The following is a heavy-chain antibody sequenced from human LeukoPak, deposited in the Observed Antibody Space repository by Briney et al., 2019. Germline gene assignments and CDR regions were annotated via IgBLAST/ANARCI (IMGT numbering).Heavy chain of an antibody. CDR1: GGPFSGYF. V-gene: IGHV4-34*01. J-gene: IGHJ4*02. D-gene: IGHD3-10*01. CDR3: ARRYYYNLGSFPFDF. CDR2: IHNSGTT. Sequence: SETLSLTCAVSGGPFSGYFWSWIRQSSGKGLEWIGEIHNSGTTNYNPSLNSRVTISEDTSKNQLYLNLSSVTAADTAVYYCARRYYYNLGSFPFDFWGQGTLVTVSS.